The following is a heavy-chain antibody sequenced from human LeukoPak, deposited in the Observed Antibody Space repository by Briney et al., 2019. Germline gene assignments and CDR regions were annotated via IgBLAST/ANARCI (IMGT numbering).Heavy chain of an antibody. J-gene: IGHJ4*02. CDR3: AKDDAWLQYGN. CDR1: GFTFSSYG. CDR2: ISYDGSNK. D-gene: IGHD5-24*01. V-gene: IGHV3-30*18. Sequence: GGSLRLSCAASGFTFSSYGMHWVRQAPGKGLEWVAVISYDGSNKYYADSVKGRFTISRDNSKGTVYLQMNSLRLEDTAVYYCAKDDAWLQYGNWGRGTLVTVSS.